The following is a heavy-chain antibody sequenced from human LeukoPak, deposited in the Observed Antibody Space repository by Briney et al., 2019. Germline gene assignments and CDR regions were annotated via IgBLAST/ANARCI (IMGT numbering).Heavy chain of an antibody. D-gene: IGHD6-13*01. CDR3: AREQVTPGIAAASNWFDP. CDR2: IYYSGST. V-gene: IGHV4-28*03. CDR1: GYSISSSNW. Sequence: PSDTLSLTCAVSGYSISSSNWWGWIRQPPGKGLEWIGYIYYSGSTYYNPSLKSRVTMSVDTSKNQFSLKLSSVTAVDTAVYYCAREQVTPGIAAASNWFDPWGQGTLVTVSS. J-gene: IGHJ5*02.